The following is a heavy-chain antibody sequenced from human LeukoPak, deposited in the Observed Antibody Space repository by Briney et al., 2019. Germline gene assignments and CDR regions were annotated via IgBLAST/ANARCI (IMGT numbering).Heavy chain of an antibody. J-gene: IGHJ6*03. V-gene: IGHV3-15*01. D-gene: IGHD2-2*01. Sequence: GGSLRLSCAASGFTFSNAWMSWVRQAPGKGLEWVGRIKSKTDGGTTDYAAPVKGRFTISRDDSKNTLYLQMNSLKTEDTAVYYCTTGDVVVPAPYYYYYYMDVWGKGTTVTVSS. CDR2: IKSKTDGGTT. CDR3: TTGDVVVPAPYYYYYYMDV. CDR1: GFTFSNAW.